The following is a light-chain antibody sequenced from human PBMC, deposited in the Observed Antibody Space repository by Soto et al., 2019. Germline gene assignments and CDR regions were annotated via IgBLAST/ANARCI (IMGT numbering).Light chain of an antibody. J-gene: IGLJ3*02. Sequence: QSALTQPPSASGSPGQSVTISCTGTSSDVGGYNYVSWYQQPPGKAPKLMIYEVNKRPSGVPDRFSGSKSGNTASLTVSGLQAEDEADYYCSSYAGSNNLVFGGGTKLTVL. V-gene: IGLV2-8*01. CDR1: SSDVGGYNY. CDR3: SSYAGSNNLV. CDR2: EVN.